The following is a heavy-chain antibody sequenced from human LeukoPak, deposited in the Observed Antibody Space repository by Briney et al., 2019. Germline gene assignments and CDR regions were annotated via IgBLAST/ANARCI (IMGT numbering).Heavy chain of an antibody. D-gene: IGHD6-19*01. J-gene: IGHJ4*02. CDR3: ARLSPGSSGWIPILVY. CDR2: IYPGDSDT. V-gene: IGHV5-51*01. Sequence: GESLKISCKGSGYSFTNYWIGWVRQMPGKGLEWMGIIYPGDSDTRYSPSFQGHVTISADKSISTAYLQWSSLKASDTAMYYCARLSPGSSGWIPILVYWGQGTLVTVSS. CDR1: GYSFTNYW.